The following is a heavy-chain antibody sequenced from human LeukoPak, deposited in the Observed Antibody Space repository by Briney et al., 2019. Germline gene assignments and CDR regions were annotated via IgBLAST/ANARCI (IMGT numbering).Heavy chain of an antibody. CDR2: IYYSGST. D-gene: IGHD4-11*01. CDR1: GGSISSSSYS. V-gene: IGHV4-31*03. CDR3: ARVRTTQNWFDP. Sequence: PSETLSLTCTVSGGSISSSSYSWSWIRQHPGKGLEWIGYIYYSGSTYYNPSLKSRVTISVDTSKNQFSLKLSSVTAADTAVYYCARVRTTQNWFDPWGQGTLVTVSS. J-gene: IGHJ5*02.